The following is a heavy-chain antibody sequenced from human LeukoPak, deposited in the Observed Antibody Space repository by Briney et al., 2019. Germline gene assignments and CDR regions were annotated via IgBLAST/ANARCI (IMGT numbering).Heavy chain of an antibody. V-gene: IGHV3-23*01. J-gene: IGHJ4*02. D-gene: IGHD6-19*01. Sequence: AGGSLRLSCAASGFTFSNYAMTWVRQAPGKGLEWVSAISGSGGTTHYADSVKGRFTISRDNSKNTLSLQMNSLRAEDTAVYYCARGGAVAFSFDYWGQGTLVTVSS. CDR1: GFTFSNYA. CDR3: ARGGAVAFSFDY. CDR2: ISGSGGTT.